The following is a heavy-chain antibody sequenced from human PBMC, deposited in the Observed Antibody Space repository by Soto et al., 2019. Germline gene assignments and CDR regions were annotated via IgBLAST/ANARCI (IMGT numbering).Heavy chain of an antibody. CDR1: GFTFSSSA. D-gene: IGHD1-1*01. CDR3: ATQDFRGTTGTT. J-gene: IGHJ4*02. V-gene: IGHV3-23*01. Sequence: PGGSLRPSCAASGFTFSSSAMGWVRQAPGKGLEWLSLISAGGDRTYYAIPVQGRFTISRDNSKNTLHLQVNSLRAEDTAVYYCATQDFRGTTGTTWGQGTLVTVSS. CDR2: ISAGGDRT.